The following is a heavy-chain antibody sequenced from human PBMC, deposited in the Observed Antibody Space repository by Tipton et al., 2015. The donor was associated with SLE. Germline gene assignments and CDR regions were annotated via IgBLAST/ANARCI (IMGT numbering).Heavy chain of an antibody. CDR1: GGSISSHY. CDR2: IYNSGSG. J-gene: IGHJ3*02. D-gene: IGHD3-22*01. V-gene: IGHV4-59*11. Sequence: LRLSCTVSGGSISSHYWSWIRQPPGKGLEWIGYIYNSGSGHYNPSLKSRVTISVDTSKNQFSLKLSSVSAADTAVYYCVRSDYYDSSGYSSYAFDIWGQGTMVTVSS. CDR3: VRSDYYDSSGYSSYAFDI.